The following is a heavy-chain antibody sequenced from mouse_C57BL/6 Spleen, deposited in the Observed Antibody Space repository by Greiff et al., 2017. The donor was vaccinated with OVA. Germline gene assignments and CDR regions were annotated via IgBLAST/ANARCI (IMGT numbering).Heavy chain of an antibody. V-gene: IGHV14-3*01. CDR1: GFNIKNTY. J-gene: IGHJ2*01. D-gene: IGHD2-4*01. CDR2: IDPANGNT. Sequence: VHVKQSVAELVRPGASVKLSCTASGFNIKNTYMHWVKQRPEQGLEWIGRIDPANGNTKYAPKFQGKATITADTSSNTAYLQLSSLTSEDTAIDYCASPSLYDYHYFDYWGQGTTLTVSS. CDR3: ASPSLYDYHYFDY.